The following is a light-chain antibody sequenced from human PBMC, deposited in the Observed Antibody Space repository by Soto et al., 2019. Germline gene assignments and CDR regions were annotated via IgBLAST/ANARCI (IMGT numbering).Light chain of an antibody. CDR2: DAS. CDR3: QQYNRWPLT. V-gene: IGKV3-15*01. Sequence: EMVMTDSPATLSVSPGERVSLSCRASQDIHDKLAWYQQKPGQTPRLLIYDASTRAAGISGSFSGSGSGTEFTLTISSLQSEDFAVYYCQQYNRWPLTFGRGTKVHI. J-gene: IGKJ4*01. CDR1: QDIHDK.